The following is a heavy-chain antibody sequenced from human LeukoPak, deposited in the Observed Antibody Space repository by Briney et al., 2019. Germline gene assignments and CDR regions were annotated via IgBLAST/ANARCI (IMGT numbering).Heavy chain of an antibody. CDR2: IWYDGSNK. CDR1: GFTFSSYG. V-gene: IGHV3-33*01. CDR3: ARDPGSYQVY. J-gene: IGHJ4*02. D-gene: IGHD3-16*02. Sequence: GGSLRLSCAASGFTFSSYGMHWVRQAPGKGLEWVGVIWYDGSNKYYADSVKGRFTISRDNSKNTLYLQMNSLRAEDTAVYYCARDPGSYQVYWGQGTLVTVSS.